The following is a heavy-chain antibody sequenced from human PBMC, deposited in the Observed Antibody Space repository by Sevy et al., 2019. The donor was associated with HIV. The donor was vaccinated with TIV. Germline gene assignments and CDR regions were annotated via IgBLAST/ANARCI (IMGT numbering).Heavy chain of an antibody. Sequence: GGSLRLSCAASGFTFGSYGMHWVRQAPGKGLERVAVTSYDGTIKSYADSVRGRFSISRENADSTLYLLMDSLRAEDTAVYYCAREGYDILTGFEPGNFDSWGQGTLVTVSS. CDR1: GFTFGSYG. D-gene: IGHD3-9*01. V-gene: IGHV3-30*03. CDR3: AREGYDILTGFEPGNFDS. J-gene: IGHJ4*02. CDR2: TSYDGTIK.